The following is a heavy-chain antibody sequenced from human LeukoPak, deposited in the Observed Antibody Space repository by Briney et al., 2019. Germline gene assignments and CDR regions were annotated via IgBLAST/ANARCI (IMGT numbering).Heavy chain of an antibody. V-gene: IGHV4-4*07. D-gene: IGHD3-10*01. CDR1: GGSFSSYY. Sequence: SETLSLTCTVSGGSFSSYYWSWVRQPAGKGLEWIGRIYTSGSNNYYPSLTSRVTISVKTSTNKSSLKQSTVTAADTAVYYCAGDRGYGTFDYWGQGTLVTVSS. CDR3: AGDRGYGTFDY. CDR2: IYTSGSN. J-gene: IGHJ4*02.